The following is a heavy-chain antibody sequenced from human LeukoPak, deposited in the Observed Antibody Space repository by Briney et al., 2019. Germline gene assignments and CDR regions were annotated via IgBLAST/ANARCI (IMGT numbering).Heavy chain of an antibody. CDR1: GDSTNNYY. V-gene: IGHV4-4*07. CDR3: ARANFCTDGVCYAQGLGYYYMDV. Sequence: SETLSLTCSVSGDSTNNYYWIWIRQPAGKGLEWIGRVHSSGSTTYNSALRGRITMSLDTSKNQFSLKLYSVTAADTAVYFCARANFCTDGVCYAQGLGYYYMDVWGRGTAVTVSS. J-gene: IGHJ6*03. CDR2: VHSSGST. D-gene: IGHD2-8*01.